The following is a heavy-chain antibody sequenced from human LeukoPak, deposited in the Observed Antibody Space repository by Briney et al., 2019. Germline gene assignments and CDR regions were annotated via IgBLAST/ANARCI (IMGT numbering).Heavy chain of an antibody. Sequence: GASVKVSCKASGYTFTNYYIHWVRQAPGQGLEWVGIVNPSGGSTNYAQKFQGRVTVTRDTSTSTVYMELRSLRSDDTAVYYCARDIVVVPAVWYYGMDVWGQGTTVTVSS. J-gene: IGHJ6*02. CDR2: VNPSGGST. V-gene: IGHV1-46*01. D-gene: IGHD2-2*01. CDR3: ARDIVVVPAVWYYGMDV. CDR1: GYTFTNYY.